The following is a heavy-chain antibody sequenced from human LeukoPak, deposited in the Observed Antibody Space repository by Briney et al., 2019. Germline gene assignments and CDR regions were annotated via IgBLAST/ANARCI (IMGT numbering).Heavy chain of an antibody. J-gene: IGHJ3*01. Sequence: GASVKVSCKASGYTFTSYGISWVRQAPGQGLEWMGWISAYNGNTNYAQKLQGGVTMTTDTSTSTAYMELRSLRSDDTALYYCAKALTDHQDLDAFDFWGQGTVVTVSS. CDR2: ISAYNGNT. CDR3: AKALTDHQDLDAFDF. CDR1: GYTFTSYG. V-gene: IGHV1-18*01.